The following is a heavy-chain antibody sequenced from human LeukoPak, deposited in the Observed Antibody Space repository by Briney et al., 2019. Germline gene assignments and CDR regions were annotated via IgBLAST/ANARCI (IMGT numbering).Heavy chain of an antibody. Sequence: SETLSLTCAVYGGSFSGYYWSWIRQPPGKGLEWVGEINHSGSTNYNPSLKSRVTISVDTSKNQFSLKLSSVTAADTAVYYCARVPGDYDILTGYRKIFDYWGQGTLVTVSS. V-gene: IGHV4-34*01. CDR1: GGSFSGYY. D-gene: IGHD3-9*01. CDR3: ARVPGDYDILTGYRKIFDY. J-gene: IGHJ4*02. CDR2: INHSGST.